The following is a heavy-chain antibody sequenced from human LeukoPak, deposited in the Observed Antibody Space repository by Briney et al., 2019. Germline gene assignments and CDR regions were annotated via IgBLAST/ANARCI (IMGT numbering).Heavy chain of an antibody. CDR2: INRSGST. V-gene: IGHV4-34*01. J-gene: IGHJ5*02. D-gene: IGHD1-7*01. Sequence: SETLSLTCAVYGGSFSGYYWSWIRHHPGKGLEWIGEINRSGSTNYNPSLKSRVTISVDTSKNQFSLKLSSVTAADTAVYYCARGRYNWNYDWFDPWGQGTLVTVSS. CDR1: GGSFSGYY. CDR3: ARGRYNWNYDWFDP.